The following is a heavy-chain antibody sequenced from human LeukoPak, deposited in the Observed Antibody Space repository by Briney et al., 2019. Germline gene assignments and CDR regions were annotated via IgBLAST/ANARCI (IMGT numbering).Heavy chain of an antibody. CDR2: ISGSGGST. CDR1: GFTFSSYA. Sequence: GGSLRLSCAASGFTFSSYAMSWVRQAPGKGLEWVSAISGSGGSTYYADSVKGRVTISRDNSKNTLYLQMNSLRAEDTAVYYCAKDRRFGRSFDYWGQGTLVTVSS. D-gene: IGHD3-16*01. V-gene: IGHV3-23*01. J-gene: IGHJ4*02. CDR3: AKDRRFGRSFDY.